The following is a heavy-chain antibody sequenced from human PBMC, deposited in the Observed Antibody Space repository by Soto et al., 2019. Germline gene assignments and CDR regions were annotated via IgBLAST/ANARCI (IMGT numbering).Heavy chain of an antibody. CDR2: ISGSGGST. J-gene: IGHJ4*02. CDR3: AKDLETGYSSSWYWDY. V-gene: IGHV3-23*01. Sequence: GGSLRLSCAASGVTFISYAMSWVRQAPGKGLEWVSAISGSGGSTYYADSVKGRFTISRDNSKNTLYLQMNSLRAEDTAVYYCAKDLETGYSSSWYWDYWGQGTLVTVSS. CDR1: GVTFISYA. D-gene: IGHD6-13*01.